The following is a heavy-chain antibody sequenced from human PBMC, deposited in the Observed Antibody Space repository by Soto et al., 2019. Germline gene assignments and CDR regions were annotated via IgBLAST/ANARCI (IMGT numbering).Heavy chain of an antibody. Sequence: GGSLRLSCAASGFTFSSYAMSWVRQAPGKGLEWVSAISGSGGSAYYADSVKGRFTISRDNSKNTLYLQMNSLRAEDTAVYYCAKDRSSGYYFDDAFDIWGQGTMVTV. D-gene: IGHD3-22*01. J-gene: IGHJ3*02. V-gene: IGHV3-23*01. CDR2: ISGSGGSA. CDR3: AKDRSSGYYFDDAFDI. CDR1: GFTFSSYA.